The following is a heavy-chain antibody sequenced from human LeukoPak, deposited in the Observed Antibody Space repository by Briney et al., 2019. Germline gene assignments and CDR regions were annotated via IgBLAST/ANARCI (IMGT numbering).Heavy chain of an antibody. CDR2: IYSGGST. V-gene: IGHV3-53*01. CDR3: AKRYYDVLTGLDLFDY. CDR1: GFTVSSNY. Sequence: QTGGSLRLSCAASGFTVSSNYMSWVRQAPGKGLEWVSVIYSGGSTYYADSVKGRFTISRDNSKNTLYLQINSLRAEDTAVYYCAKRYYDVLTGLDLFDYWGQGTLVTVSS. D-gene: IGHD3-9*01. J-gene: IGHJ4*02.